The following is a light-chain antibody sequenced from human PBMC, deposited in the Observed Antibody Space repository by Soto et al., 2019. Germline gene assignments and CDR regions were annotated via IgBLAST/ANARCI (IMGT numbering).Light chain of an antibody. Sequence: DIQMTQSPSSLSASVGDRVTIACRASQSISSYLNWYQQKPGNAHKLLIYAAYSLQSGVPSRFSGSGSGTDFPLTIRSLQPEDFATYYCQQSYSTPWTFGQGTKVDIK. V-gene: IGKV1-39*01. J-gene: IGKJ1*01. CDR1: QSISSY. CDR3: QQSYSTPWT. CDR2: AAY.